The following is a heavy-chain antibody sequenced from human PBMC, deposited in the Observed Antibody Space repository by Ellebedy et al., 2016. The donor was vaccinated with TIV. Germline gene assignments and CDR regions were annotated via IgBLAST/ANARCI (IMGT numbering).Heavy chain of an antibody. CDR3: ARGAPNAWYNDY. CDR2: INRDGSST. V-gene: IGHV3-74*01. J-gene: IGHJ4*02. Sequence: PGGSLRLSCAASGFSFSSYWMHWVRQAPGKGLVWVSRINRDGSSTNYADSVKGRFTCSRDNAKNTVYLQMNSLTDEDTAVYYCARGAPNAWYNDYWGQGTLVTVSS. D-gene: IGHD1-14*01. CDR1: GFSFSSYW.